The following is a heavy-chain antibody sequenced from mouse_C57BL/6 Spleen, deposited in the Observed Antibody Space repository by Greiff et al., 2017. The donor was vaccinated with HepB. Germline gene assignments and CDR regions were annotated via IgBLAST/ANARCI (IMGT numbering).Heavy chain of an antibody. CDR3: ARVLTAVYAMDY. Sequence: EVTLVESEGGLVQPGRSMKLSCTASGFTFSDYYMAWVRQVPEKGLEWVANINYDGSSTYYLDSLKSRFIISRDNAKNILYLQMSSLKSEDTATYYCARVLTAVYAMDYWGQGTSVTVSS. V-gene: IGHV5-16*01. CDR1: GFTFSDYY. CDR2: INYDGSST. J-gene: IGHJ4*01. D-gene: IGHD4-1*01.